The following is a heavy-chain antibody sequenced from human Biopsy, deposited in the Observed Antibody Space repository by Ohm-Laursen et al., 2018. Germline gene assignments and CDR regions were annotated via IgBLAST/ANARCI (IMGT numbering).Heavy chain of an antibody. CDR2: VSYSGNT. J-gene: IGHJ4*02. CDR1: GVSISSYF. V-gene: IGHV4-59*08. Sequence: SDTLSLTCAVSGVSISSYFWSWIRQPLGKGLEWIGYVSYSGNTKCNPSLKSRVIISADTSKNQFSLKLSSVTAADTAMYYCAAYYYDSSGYFYAFHYWGQGTLVTVSS. D-gene: IGHD3-22*01. CDR3: AAYYYDSSGYFYAFHY.